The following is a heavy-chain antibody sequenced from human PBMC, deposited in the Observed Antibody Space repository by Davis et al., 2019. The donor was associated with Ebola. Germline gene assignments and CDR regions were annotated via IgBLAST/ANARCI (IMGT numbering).Heavy chain of an antibody. J-gene: IGHJ6*03. CDR2: IYYSGST. V-gene: IGHV4-59*01. CDR1: GGSISSYY. Sequence: PSETLSLTCTVSGGSISSYYWSWIRQPPGKGLEWIGYIYYSGSTNYNPSLKSRVTISVDTSKNQFSLKLSSVTAADTAVYYCARDGQGIAAAGTSGYYYYYMDVWGKGTTVTVSS. CDR3: ARDGQGIAAAGTSGYYYYYMDV. D-gene: IGHD6-13*01.